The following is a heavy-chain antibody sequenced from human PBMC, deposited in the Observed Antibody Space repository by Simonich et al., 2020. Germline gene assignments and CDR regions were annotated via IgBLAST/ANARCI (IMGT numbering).Heavy chain of an antibody. CDR3: ARGAYSSSSGDY. V-gene: IGHV4-4*07. Sequence: QVQLQESGPGLVKPSETLSLTCTVSGGSISSYYWSWIRQPPGKGRERIGRIYTSGSTNYNPSLKSRVTISVDKSKNQFSLKLSSVTAADTAVYYCARGAYSSSSGDYWGQGTLVTVSS. CDR2: IYTSGST. D-gene: IGHD6-6*01. J-gene: IGHJ4*02. CDR1: GGSISSYY.